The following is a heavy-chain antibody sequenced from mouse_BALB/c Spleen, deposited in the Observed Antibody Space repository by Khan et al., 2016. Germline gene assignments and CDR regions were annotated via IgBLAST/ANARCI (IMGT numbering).Heavy chain of an antibody. CDR3: ARHEGARAVLDY. CDR1: GYTFTEYI. J-gene: IGHJ2*01. D-gene: IGHD3-1*01. CDR2: FYPGSGSI. Sequence: QVQLKQSGAELVKPGASVKLSCKASGYTFTEYIIHWVKQRSGQGLEWIGWFYPGSGSIKYNEKFKDKATLSADKSSSTVYMELSRLTSEDSSDYYCARHEGARAVLDYWGKGTTLTVSS. V-gene: IGHV1-62-2*01.